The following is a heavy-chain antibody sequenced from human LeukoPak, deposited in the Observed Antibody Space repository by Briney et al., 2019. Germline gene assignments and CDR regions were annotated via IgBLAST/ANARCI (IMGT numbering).Heavy chain of an antibody. CDR3: TRSSIAVAWN. D-gene: IGHD6-19*01. Sequence: GGSLRLSCAASGFTFSSFWITWVRQAPGKGLEWVANIKQDGSEKYYVDSVRGRFTISRDNAKNSLYLQMNSLRAEDTAVYHCTRSSIAVAWNWGQGTLVAVSS. V-gene: IGHV3-7*01. CDR2: IKQDGSEK. CDR1: GFTFSSFW. J-gene: IGHJ4*02.